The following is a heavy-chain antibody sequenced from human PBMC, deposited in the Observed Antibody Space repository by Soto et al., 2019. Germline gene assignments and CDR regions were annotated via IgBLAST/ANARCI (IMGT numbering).Heavy chain of an antibody. J-gene: IGHJ4*02. CDR2: IYDSGSP. Sequence: SETLSLTCTISGVSISVYYWSCIRQSPGQGLEWIGYIYDSGSPYYNPSLKTRVTISADTSKNQISLKLTSATAADTAVYFCARGVGHSPPSYWGRGTLVTVS. CDR3: ARGVGHSPPSY. V-gene: IGHV4-59*01. D-gene: IGHD1-26*01. CDR1: GVSISVYY.